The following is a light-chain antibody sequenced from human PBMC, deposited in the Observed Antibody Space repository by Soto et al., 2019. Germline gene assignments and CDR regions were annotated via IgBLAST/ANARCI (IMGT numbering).Light chain of an antibody. Sequence: ETVMTQFPATLSVSPGERATLSCRASQSVSSSYLAWYQQKPGQAPRLLIYGASSRATGIPDRFSGSGSGTDFTLTISRLEPEDFAVYYCQQYGSSPTFGQGTKVEIK. V-gene: IGKV3-20*01. CDR1: QSVSSSY. CDR2: GAS. J-gene: IGKJ1*01. CDR3: QQYGSSPT.